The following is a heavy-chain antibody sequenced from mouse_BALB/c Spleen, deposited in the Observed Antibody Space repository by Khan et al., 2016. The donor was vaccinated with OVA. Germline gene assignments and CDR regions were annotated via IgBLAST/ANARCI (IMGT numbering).Heavy chain of an antibody. V-gene: IGHV9-3*02. Sequence: QIQLVQSGPELKKPGETVKISCKASGYTFTNNGMNWLKQAPGKGLKWMGWIKTNTGEPTYDEEFKGRFAFSLETSASTAYLQINNLTNEDTATYFCARASYYDYDATPYWGQGTLVTVSA. D-gene: IGHD2-4*01. CDR1: GYTFTNNG. J-gene: IGHJ3*01. CDR2: IKTNTGEP. CDR3: ARASYYDYDATPY.